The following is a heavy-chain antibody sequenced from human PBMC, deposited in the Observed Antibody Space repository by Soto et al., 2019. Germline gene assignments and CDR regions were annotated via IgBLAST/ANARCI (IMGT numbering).Heavy chain of an antibody. CDR1: GFNFSDFG. V-gene: IGHV3-30*18. CDR2: VSSDGSGK. Sequence: QEQLVESGGGVVHPGRSLRLSCAVSGFNFSDFGLHWVRQAPGKGLEWLAVVSSDGSGKMYGDSVKGRFTISRDNSEKNLYLQMNRLKIDYTAVYFCAKDISRGPMGMAHGSWGQGALVNVSS. CDR3: AKDISRGPMGMAHGS. J-gene: IGHJ5*02. D-gene: IGHD3-10*01.